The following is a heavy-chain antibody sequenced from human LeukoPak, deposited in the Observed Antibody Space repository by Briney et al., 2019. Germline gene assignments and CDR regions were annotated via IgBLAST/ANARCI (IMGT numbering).Heavy chain of an antibody. J-gene: IGHJ3*02. V-gene: IGHV3-7*01. CDR1: GFTFSSYS. CDR2: IKEDGSEK. Sequence: GGSLRLSCAASGFTFSSYSMNWVRQAPGKGLEWVATIKEDGSEKYYVDSVKGRLTISRDNAKNSLYLQMNSLSAEDTAVYYCARGESNAFDIWGQGTMVTVSS. CDR3: ARGESNAFDI.